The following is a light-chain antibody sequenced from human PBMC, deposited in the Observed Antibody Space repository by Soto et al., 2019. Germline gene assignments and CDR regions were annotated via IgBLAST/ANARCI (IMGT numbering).Light chain of an antibody. CDR1: QSISSW. J-gene: IGKJ1*01. CDR2: KAS. V-gene: IGKV1-5*03. Sequence: DIQMTQCPSTVSASVGDRVTITCRASQSISSWLAWYQQKPGKAPKLLIYKASSLESGVPSRFSGSGSGTEFTLTISSLQPDDFATYYCQQYNRYWTFGQGTKVEIK. CDR3: QQYNRYWT.